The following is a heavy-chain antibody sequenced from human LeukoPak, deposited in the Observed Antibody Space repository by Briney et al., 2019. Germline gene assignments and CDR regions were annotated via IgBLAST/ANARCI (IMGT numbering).Heavy chain of an antibody. CDR1: GGTFSSYA. CDR2: IIPIFGTA. V-gene: IGHV1-69*05. CDR3: ARAYGGNSVDAFDI. Sequence: SVNVSCKASGGTFSSYAISWVRQAPGQGLEWMGGIIPIFGTANYAQKFQGRVTITTDESTSTAYMELSSLRSEDTAVYYCARAYGGNSVDAFDIWGQGTMVTVSS. J-gene: IGHJ3*02. D-gene: IGHD4-23*01.